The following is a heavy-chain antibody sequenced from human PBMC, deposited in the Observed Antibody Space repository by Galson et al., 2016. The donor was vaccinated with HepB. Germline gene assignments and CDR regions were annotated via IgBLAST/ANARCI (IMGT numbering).Heavy chain of an antibody. CDR2: MNPNSGYT. J-gene: IGHJ5*02. CDR1: GYTFTSYD. Sequence: SVKVSCKAFGYTFTSYDINWVRQAGGQGLEWMGWMNPNSGYTGYPQKFQDGVTMTRNTAYMELTGLTPEDTAVYYCARAFRSSTVAARVFDPWGQGTLVTVSS. CDR3: ARAFRSSTVAARVFDP. V-gene: IGHV1-8*01. D-gene: IGHD6-6*01.